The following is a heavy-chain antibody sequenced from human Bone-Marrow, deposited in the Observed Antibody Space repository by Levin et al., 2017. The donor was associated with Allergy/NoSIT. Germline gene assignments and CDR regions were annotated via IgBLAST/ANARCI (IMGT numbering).Heavy chain of an antibody. CDR3: ARAGCTNGVCYTYYYYYGMDV. CDR1: GFTFSSYS. V-gene: IGHV3-21*01. Sequence: GGSLRLSCAASGFTFSSYSMNWVRQAPGKGLEWVSSISSSSSYIYYADSVKGRFTISRDNAKNSLYLQMNSLRAEDTAVYYCARAGCTNGVCYTYYYYYGMDVWGQGTTVTVSS. D-gene: IGHD2-8*01. J-gene: IGHJ6*02. CDR2: ISSSSSYI.